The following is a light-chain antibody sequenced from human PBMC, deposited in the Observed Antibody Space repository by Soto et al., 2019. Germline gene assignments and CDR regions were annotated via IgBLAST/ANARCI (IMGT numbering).Light chain of an antibody. CDR3: QSYDSSLSGSYV. V-gene: IGLV1-40*01. J-gene: IGLJ1*01. CDR1: SSNIGAGYD. CDR2: GNS. Sequence: QAVLTQPPSVSGAPGQRVTISCTGSSSNIGAGYDVHWYQQLPGTAPKLLIYGNSNGPSGVPDRFSGSKSGTSASLAITGLQAEDEADYSCQSYDSSLSGSYVFGTGTKLTVL.